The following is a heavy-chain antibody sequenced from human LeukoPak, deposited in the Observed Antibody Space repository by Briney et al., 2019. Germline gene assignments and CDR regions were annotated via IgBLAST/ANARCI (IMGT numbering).Heavy chain of an antibody. J-gene: IGHJ4*02. V-gene: IGHV3-15*01. D-gene: IGHD4-11*01. Sequence: PGGSLRLYCATSGLTFTNAWMSWVRQAPGKGLEWVGRIKSKTDGGTVDYAPPVKGRFTISRDDSRNTLSLEMNFLKTEDTAVYYCTTDPGNYEIFWGQGTLVSVSS. CDR1: GLTFTNAW. CDR2: IKSKTDGGTV. CDR3: TTDPGNYEIF.